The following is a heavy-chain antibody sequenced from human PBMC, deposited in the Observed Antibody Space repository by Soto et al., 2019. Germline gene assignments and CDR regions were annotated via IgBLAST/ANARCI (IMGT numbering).Heavy chain of an antibody. J-gene: IGHJ4*02. CDR2: IYYTGNT. CDR3: AREQWGFDS. Sequence: SETLSLTCAVYGGSFSGYYWTWIRQHPGKGLEWIAYIYYTGNTYYNPSLKSRLSISVDTSKNQFSLKLRSVTAADTAVYYCAREQWGFDSWGQGTLVTVSS. V-gene: IGHV4-31*11. D-gene: IGHD6-19*01. CDR1: GGSFSGYY.